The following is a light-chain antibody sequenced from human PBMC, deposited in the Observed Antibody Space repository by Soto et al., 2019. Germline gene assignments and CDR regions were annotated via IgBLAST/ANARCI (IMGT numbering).Light chain of an antibody. V-gene: IGKV1-39*01. CDR1: QDINGR. Sequence: IQMTQSPYSLSASIGDRVTITCRASQDINGRLNWYQQTRGRVPKLLIYGASNLESGVPSRFSGSGSGTDFTLTISGLQPEDFASYYCQQCYSPLLSFGGGSMVDIK. CDR3: QQCYSPLLS. CDR2: GAS. J-gene: IGKJ3*01.